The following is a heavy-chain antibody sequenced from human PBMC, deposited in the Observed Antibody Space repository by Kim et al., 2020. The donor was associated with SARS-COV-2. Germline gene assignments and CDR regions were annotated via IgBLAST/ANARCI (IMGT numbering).Heavy chain of an antibody. D-gene: IGHD6-13*01. V-gene: IGHV3-23*03. Sequence: GGSLRLSCAASGFTFSSYAMSWVRQAPGKGLEWVSVIYSGGSSTYYADSVKGRFTISRDNSKNTLYLQMNSLRAEDTAVYYCARDRAYSSSWAYYYGMDVWGQGTTVTVSS. CDR3: ARDRAYSSSWAYYYGMDV. J-gene: IGHJ6*02. CDR2: IYSGGSST. CDR1: GFTFSSYA.